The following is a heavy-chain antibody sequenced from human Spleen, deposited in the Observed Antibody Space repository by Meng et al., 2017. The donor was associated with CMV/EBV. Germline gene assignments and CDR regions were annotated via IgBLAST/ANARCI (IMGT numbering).Heavy chain of an antibody. D-gene: IGHD3-3*01. CDR2: MNPNSGNT. CDR3: ARETSRWSGYYYSG. J-gene: IGHJ1*01. CDR1: GYTFSTYD. Sequence: ASVKVSCKASGYTFSTYDINWVRQAAGQGLEWMGWMNPNSGNTGYAQKFQGRVTMNTDTSTSTSNMELRSLRSDDTAVYYCARETSRWSGYYYSGWGQGTLVTVSS. V-gene: IGHV1-8*02.